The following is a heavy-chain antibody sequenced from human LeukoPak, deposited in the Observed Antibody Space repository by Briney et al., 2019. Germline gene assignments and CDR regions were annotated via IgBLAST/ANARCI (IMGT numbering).Heavy chain of an antibody. CDR2: IWYDGSNK. Sequence: GGSLRLSCAASGFTFSSYGMHWVRQAPGKGLEWVAVIWYDGSNKYYADSVKGRFTISRDNSKNTLYLQMNSLRAEDTAVYYCARRTGLFNFDYWGQGTLVTVSS. D-gene: IGHD3-3*01. CDR1: GFTFSSYG. CDR3: ARRTGLFNFDY. J-gene: IGHJ4*02. V-gene: IGHV3-33*01.